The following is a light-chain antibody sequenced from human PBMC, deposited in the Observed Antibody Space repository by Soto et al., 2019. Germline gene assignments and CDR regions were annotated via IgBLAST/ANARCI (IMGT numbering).Light chain of an antibody. CDR3: QQYDSWPLT. Sequence: EVVMTQSPGTLSVSTGEVATLSCRASHSVDRNLAWYQQKPGQAPRRLMYGAATRPSGIPDRFSGSGSGTEFTLTISSLQSEDFAVYYCQQYDSWPLTFGGGTKVEIK. J-gene: IGKJ4*01. CDR2: GAA. V-gene: IGKV3D-15*01. CDR1: HSVDRN.